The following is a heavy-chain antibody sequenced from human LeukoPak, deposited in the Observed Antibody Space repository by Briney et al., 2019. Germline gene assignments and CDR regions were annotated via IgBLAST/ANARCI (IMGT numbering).Heavy chain of an antibody. CDR2: INHSGST. D-gene: IGHD2-2*01. CDR1: GGSFSGYY. Sequence: PSETLSLTCAVYGGSFSGYYWSWIRQPPGKGLEWIGEINHSGSTNYNPSLKSRVTISVDTSKNQFSLKLSSVTAADTAVYYCARAAFHCSSTSCYGTYWYFALWGRGTLVTVSS. CDR3: ARAAFHCSSTSCYGTYWYFAL. V-gene: IGHV4-34*01. J-gene: IGHJ2*01.